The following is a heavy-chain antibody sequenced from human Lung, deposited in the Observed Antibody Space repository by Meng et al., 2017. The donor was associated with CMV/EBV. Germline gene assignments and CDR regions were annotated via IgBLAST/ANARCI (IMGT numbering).Heavy chain of an antibody. CDR3: ARDWGYFDSNTHDY. V-gene: IGHV3-21*06. CDR1: GFTFRHYS. D-gene: IGHD3-22*01. J-gene: IGHJ4*02. CDR2: ISSSSDSL. Sequence: SGFTFRHYSMNWGRQAPGKGLEWVSSISSSSDSLDYADSLKGRFTISRDNAKNSLYLQMNSLRAEDTAVYYCARDWGYFDSNTHDYWGQGTLVTVSS.